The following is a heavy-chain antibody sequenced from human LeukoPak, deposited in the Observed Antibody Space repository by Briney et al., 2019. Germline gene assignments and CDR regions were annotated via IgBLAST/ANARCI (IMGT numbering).Heavy chain of an antibody. J-gene: IGHJ4*02. Sequence: GASLRLSCAASGFTFSNYAMSWVRQAPGKGLEWVSSITGSGAVTYYADSVKGRFTISRENSKNTLYLQLNSLRAEDTAVYNCVQWGDYDVLTGYYVPDYWGQGSLVTVS. CDR1: GFTFSNYA. CDR3: VQWGDYDVLTGYYVPDY. D-gene: IGHD3-9*01. V-gene: IGHV3-23*01. CDR2: ITGSGAVT.